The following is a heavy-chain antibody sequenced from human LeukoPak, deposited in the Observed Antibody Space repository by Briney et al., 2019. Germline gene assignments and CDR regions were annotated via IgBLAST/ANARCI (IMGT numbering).Heavy chain of an antibody. D-gene: IGHD4-11*01. CDR3: ARDKWLTTTHYFDY. V-gene: IGHV3-23*01. CDR1: GFTFSSYA. Sequence: GGSLRLSCAASGFTFSSYAMSWVRQAPGKGLEWVSAISGSGGSTYYADSVKGRFTISRDNSKNTLYLQMNSLRAEDTAVYYCARDKWLTTTHYFDYWGQGTLVTVSS. CDR2: ISGSGGST. J-gene: IGHJ4*02.